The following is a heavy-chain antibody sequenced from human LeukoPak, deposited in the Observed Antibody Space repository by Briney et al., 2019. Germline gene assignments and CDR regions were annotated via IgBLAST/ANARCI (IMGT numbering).Heavy chain of an antibody. Sequence: GSPVKVSCKTSGGTLSRYAISWVRQAPGQGLEWMGEIIPIFGTANYAQKFQGRVTITADESTSTAYMELSSLRSEDTAVYYCARRPYKYYDILTGSYRSEFEYWGQGTLVTVSS. CDR3: ARRPYKYYDILTGSYRSEFEY. D-gene: IGHD3-9*01. CDR2: IIPIFGTA. V-gene: IGHV1-69*01. J-gene: IGHJ4*02. CDR1: GGTLSRYA.